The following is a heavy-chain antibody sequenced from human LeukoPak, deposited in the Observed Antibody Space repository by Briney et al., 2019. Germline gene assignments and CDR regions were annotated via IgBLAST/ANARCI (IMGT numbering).Heavy chain of an antibody. CDR1: GFTFDDYG. V-gene: IGHV3-20*01. J-gene: IGHJ4*02. CDR3: ARAVHSGSYSPFDY. D-gene: IGHD1-26*01. Sequence: GGSLRLSCAASGFTFDDYGMSWVRQAPGKGLEWVSGINWNGGSTGYADSVKGRFTISRDNAKNSLYLQMNSLRAEDTALYHCARAVHSGSYSPFDYWGQGTLDTVSS. CDR2: INWNGGST.